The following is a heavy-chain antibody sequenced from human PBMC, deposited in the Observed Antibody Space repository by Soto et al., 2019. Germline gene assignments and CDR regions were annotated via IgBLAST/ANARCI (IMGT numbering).Heavy chain of an antibody. J-gene: IGHJ6*03. CDR3: ARRAVTTSNYYYYYYMDV. V-gene: IGHV4-59*08. CDR2: IYYSGST. Sequence: SETLSLTCTVSGGSISSYYWSWIRQPPGKGLEWIGYIYYSGSTNYNPSLKSRVTISVDTSKNQFSLKLSSVTAADTAVYYCARRAVTTSNYYYYYYMDVWGKGTTVTVSS. CDR1: GGSISSYY. D-gene: IGHD4-17*01.